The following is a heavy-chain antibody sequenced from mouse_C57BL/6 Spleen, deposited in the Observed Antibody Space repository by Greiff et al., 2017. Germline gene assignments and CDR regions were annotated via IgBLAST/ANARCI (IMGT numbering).Heavy chain of an antibody. D-gene: IGHD1-1*01. V-gene: IGHV5-9-1*02. CDR3: TRAGSSYFFDY. CDR1: GFTFSSYA. Sequence: ESGEGLVKPGGSLKLSCAASGFTFSSYAMSWVRQTPEKRLEWVAYISSGGDYIYYADTVKGRFTISRDNARNTLYLQMSSLKSEDTAMYYCTRAGSSYFFDYWGQGTTLTVSS. CDR2: ISSGGDYI. J-gene: IGHJ2*01.